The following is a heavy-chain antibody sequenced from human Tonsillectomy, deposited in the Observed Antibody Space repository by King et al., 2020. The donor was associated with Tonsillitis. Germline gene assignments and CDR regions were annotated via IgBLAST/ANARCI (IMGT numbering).Heavy chain of an antibody. V-gene: IGHV3-7*03. Sequence: VQLVESGGGLVQPGGSLRLSCAASGFTFSNYWMTWVRQAPGKGLEWVVNIKQDGNEKYYVDSVKGRFTISRDYAKNSLYLQMNSLRAEDTAVYYCARDRREYSSGLTIDYWGQGTLVTVSS. J-gene: IGHJ4*02. CDR2: IKQDGNEK. CDR1: GFTFSNYW. D-gene: IGHD6-19*01. CDR3: ARDRREYSSGLTIDY.